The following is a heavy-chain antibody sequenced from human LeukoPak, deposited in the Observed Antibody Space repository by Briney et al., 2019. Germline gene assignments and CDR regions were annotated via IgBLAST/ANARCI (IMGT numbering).Heavy chain of an antibody. D-gene: IGHD3-3*01. CDR2: IHHSGNT. CDR1: GGSIGSHL. V-gene: IGHV4-59*11. J-gene: IGHJ6*02. Sequence: SETLSLTCTVSGGSIGSHLWNWIRQPPGKGLEWVVYIHHSGNTNYNPSLQSRLTISVDTSKNQFSLRLRSVIAADTAIYYCARDYDFSGGHYYYGLDVWGQGTTVTVSS. CDR3: ARDYDFSGGHYYYGLDV.